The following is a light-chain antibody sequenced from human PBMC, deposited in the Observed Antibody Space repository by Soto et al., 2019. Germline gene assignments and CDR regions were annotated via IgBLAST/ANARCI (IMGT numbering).Light chain of an antibody. CDR1: QSIRSS. CDR3: QQSYSTPRT. CDR2: AAS. J-gene: IGKJ1*01. V-gene: IGKV1-39*01. Sequence: DLQMTQSPSSLSASVGDRVTITCRASQSIRSSLNWYHHEPGKAPKLLIYAASSLQSGVPSRFSGSGSGTDFTLTISSLQPEDFATYYCQQSYSTPRTLGQWTKVDIK.